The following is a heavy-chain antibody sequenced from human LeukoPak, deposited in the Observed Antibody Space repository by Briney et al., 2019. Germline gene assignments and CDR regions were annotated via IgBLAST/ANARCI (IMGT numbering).Heavy chain of an antibody. CDR2: ISGSGTDT. V-gene: IGHV3-21*01. D-gene: IGHD2-2*02. CDR1: GFTFSNSA. CDR3: ARTSYIGYCSSTSCYKGYMDV. J-gene: IGHJ6*03. Sequence: PGGSLRLSCAASGFTFSNSAMSWVRQTAEKGLEWVSLISGSGTDTYYADSVKGRFTISRDNAKNSLYLQMNSLRAEDTAVYYCARTSYIGYCSSTSCYKGYMDVWGKGTTVTVSS.